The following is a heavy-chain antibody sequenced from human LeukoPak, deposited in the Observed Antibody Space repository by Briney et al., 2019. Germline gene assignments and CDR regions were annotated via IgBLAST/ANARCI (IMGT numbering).Heavy chain of an antibody. CDR1: GVSITSSTYY. CDR3: ARPYRSGSYVAFDI. J-gene: IGHJ3*02. D-gene: IGHD1-26*01. Sequence: SGTLSLTCAVSGVSITSSTYYWGRIPQPPGKGLEWVGSIYASERTSYNPSLNRLITISIDTSKNQFSLKLSSVTAADTAVYYCARPYRSGSYVAFDIWGQGTMVTVSS. CDR2: IYASERT. V-gene: IGHV4-39*01.